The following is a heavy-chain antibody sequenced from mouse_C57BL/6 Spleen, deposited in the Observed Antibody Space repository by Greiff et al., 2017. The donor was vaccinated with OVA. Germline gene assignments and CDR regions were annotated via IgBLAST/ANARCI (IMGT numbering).Heavy chain of an antibody. CDR1: GYTFTSYW. CDR2: INPSSGDT. V-gene: IGHV1-7*01. D-gene: IGHD2-3*01. J-gene: IGHJ2*01. CDR3: SRSRDGYSIYFDY. Sequence: QVQLQQSGAELVKPGASVKLSCKASGYTFTSYWMHWVKQRPGQGLEWIGYINPSSGDTKYNQKFKDKATLTADKSSSTAYMQLSSLTNEDSAVSYYSRSRDGYSIYFDYWGQGTTLTVSS.